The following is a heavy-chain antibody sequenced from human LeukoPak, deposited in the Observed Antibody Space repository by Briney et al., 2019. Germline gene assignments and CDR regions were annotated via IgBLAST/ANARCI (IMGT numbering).Heavy chain of an antibody. J-gene: IGHJ4*02. CDR1: GFTFGDYA. V-gene: IGHV3-49*04. D-gene: IGHD3-10*01. Sequence: GGSLRLSCTASGFTFGDYAINWVRQAPGKGLEWVGFIRSQAYGGTTEYAASVKGRFTISRDDSKSIAYLQMNSLKTEDTAVYYCTRYRGYFDYWGQGTLVTVSS. CDR2: IRSQAYGGTT. CDR3: TRYRGYFDY.